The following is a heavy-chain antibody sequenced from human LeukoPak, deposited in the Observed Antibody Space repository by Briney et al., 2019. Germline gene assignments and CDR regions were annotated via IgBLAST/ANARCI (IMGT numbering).Heavy chain of an antibody. CDR2: ISYDGSNK. Sequence: GGSLRLSCAASGFTFSSYAMHWVRQAPGKGLEWVAVISYDGSNKYYADSVKGRFTISRDNSKNTLYLQMNSLRAEDTAVYYCAGGFAGLLWFGEFFDYWGQGTLVTVSS. V-gene: IGHV3-30-3*01. CDR1: GFTFSSYA. CDR3: AGGFAGLLWFGEFFDY. J-gene: IGHJ4*02. D-gene: IGHD3-10*01.